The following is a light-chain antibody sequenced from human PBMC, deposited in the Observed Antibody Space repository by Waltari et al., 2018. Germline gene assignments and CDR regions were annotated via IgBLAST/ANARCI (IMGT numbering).Light chain of an antibody. J-gene: IGKJ1*01. CDR3: HQYNAYPWT. Sequence: DVQMTQSPSTLSASVGDRVTITCRASQTISNWLAWYQQKPGKAPTLLIYKASSLQGGVPSRSSGSGSGAEFTLTISSLQPDDFATYYCHQYNAYPWTFGQGTKVEIK. CDR1: QTISNW. CDR2: KAS. V-gene: IGKV1-5*03.